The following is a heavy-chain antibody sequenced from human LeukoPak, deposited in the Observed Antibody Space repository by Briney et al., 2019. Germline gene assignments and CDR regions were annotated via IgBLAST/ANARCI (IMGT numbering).Heavy chain of an antibody. CDR1: GFTFSSYD. V-gene: IGHV3-30*02. D-gene: IGHD6-6*01. CDR2: IRYDGSNK. Sequence: PGGSLRLSCAASGFTFSSYDMHWVRQAPGKGLEWVAFIRYDGSNKYYADSVKGRFTISRDNSKNTLYLQMNSLRAEDTAVYYCAKALTPQLVGGFDYWGQGTLVTVSS. CDR3: AKALTPQLVGGFDY. J-gene: IGHJ4*02.